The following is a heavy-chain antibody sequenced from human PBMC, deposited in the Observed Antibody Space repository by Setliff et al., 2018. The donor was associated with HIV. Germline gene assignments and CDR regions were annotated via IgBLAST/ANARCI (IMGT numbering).Heavy chain of an antibody. V-gene: IGHV3-49*04. J-gene: IGHJ1*01. CDR3: TSGGHSFWSYFQH. CDR2: IRTKTYGATT. D-gene: IGHD3-16*01. CDR1: GGSEFTFSDVW. Sequence: GGSLRLSCVVSGGSEFTFSDVWMSWVRQAPGKGLEWVGFIRTKTYGATTEYAASVKGRFTISRDDSESIAYLQMSSLKTEDTAVYYCTSGGHSFWSYFQHWGQGTLVTVSS.